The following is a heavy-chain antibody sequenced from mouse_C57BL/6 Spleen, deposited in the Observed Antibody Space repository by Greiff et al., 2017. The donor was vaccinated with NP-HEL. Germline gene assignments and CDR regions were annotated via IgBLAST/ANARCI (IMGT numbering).Heavy chain of an antibody. CDR3: AREDYDEDYFDY. CDR2: INPRNGGT. CDR1: GYTFTSYW. J-gene: IGHJ2*01. Sequence: QVQLQQPGTELVKPGASVKLSCKASGYTFTSYWMHWVKQRPGQGLEWIGNINPRNGGTNYNEKFKSKATLTVDKSSSTAYMQLSSLTSEDSAVYYCAREDYDEDYFDYWGQGTTLTVSS. V-gene: IGHV1-53*01. D-gene: IGHD2-4*01.